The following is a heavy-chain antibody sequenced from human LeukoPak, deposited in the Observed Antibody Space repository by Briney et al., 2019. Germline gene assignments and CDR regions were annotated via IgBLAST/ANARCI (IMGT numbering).Heavy chain of an antibody. CDR2: ISAYNGNT. Sequence: ASVNDSCKASRGTFISYAISWVRQPPGQGLEWMGWISAYNGNTNYAQKLQGRVTMTTDTSTSTAYMELRRLRSDDTAVYYCARIGPGSYVDAFDIWGQGTMVTVSS. CDR1: RGTFISYA. D-gene: IGHD1-26*01. J-gene: IGHJ3*02. V-gene: IGHV1-18*01. CDR3: ARIGPGSYVDAFDI.